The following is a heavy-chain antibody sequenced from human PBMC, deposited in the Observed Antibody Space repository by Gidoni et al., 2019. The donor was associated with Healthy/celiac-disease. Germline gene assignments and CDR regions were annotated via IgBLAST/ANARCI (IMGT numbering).Heavy chain of an antibody. CDR3: AREAYYYDSSGYYDY. J-gene: IGHJ4*02. Sequence: EVQLVESGGGLVQPGGSLRLSCAASGFPFSSYEMNWVRQAPGKGMEWFSYISSSGSTIYYADSVKGLFTISRDNAKNSLYLQMNSLRAEDTAVYYCAREAYYYDSSGYYDYWGQGTLVTVSS. D-gene: IGHD3-22*01. CDR1: GFPFSSYE. V-gene: IGHV3-48*03. CDR2: ISSSGSTI.